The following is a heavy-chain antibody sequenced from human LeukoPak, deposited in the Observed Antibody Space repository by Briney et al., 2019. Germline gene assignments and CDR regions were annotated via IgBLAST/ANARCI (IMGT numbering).Heavy chain of an antibody. V-gene: IGHV3-21*04. D-gene: IGHD3-22*01. Sequence: NPGGSLRLSCAASEFTFSNYGMTWVRQAPGKGLEWVSSIDSSNKYMYYADSLKGRFTISRDNAQNSLYLQMNSLRAEDTAIYYCVKGGFTYYDDWGQGTLVTVSS. CDR1: EFTFSNYG. CDR2: IDSSNKYM. CDR3: VKGGFTYYDD. J-gene: IGHJ4*02.